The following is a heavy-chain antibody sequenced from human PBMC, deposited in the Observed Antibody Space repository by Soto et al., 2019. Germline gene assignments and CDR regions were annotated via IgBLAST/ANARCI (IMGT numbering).Heavy chain of an antibody. CDR3: AARQMTAAY. J-gene: IGHJ4*02. CDR2: IKQDGSEK. CDR1: GFTFSSYW. V-gene: IGHV3-7*01. D-gene: IGHD2-21*02. Sequence: EVQLVESGGGLVQPGGSLRLSCEASGFTFSSYWMNWVRQAPGKGLEWVANIKQDGSEKYYVDSVKGRFTISRDNAKNSLYLQMNSLRAEDTAVYYCAARQMTAAYWGQGTLVTVSS.